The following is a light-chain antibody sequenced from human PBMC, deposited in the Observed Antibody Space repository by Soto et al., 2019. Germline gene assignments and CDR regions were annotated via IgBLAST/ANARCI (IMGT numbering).Light chain of an antibody. CDR1: QSVSSY. V-gene: IGKV3-11*01. Sequence: EIVLTQSPATLSLSPEEVAPLCCRTSQSVSSYLAWYQQKPGQAPRLLIYDASNRATGIPARFSGSGSGTDFTLTISSLEPEDFAVYYCQQRSNWPPLTFGGGTKV. CDR2: DAS. CDR3: QQRSNWPPLT. J-gene: IGKJ4*01.